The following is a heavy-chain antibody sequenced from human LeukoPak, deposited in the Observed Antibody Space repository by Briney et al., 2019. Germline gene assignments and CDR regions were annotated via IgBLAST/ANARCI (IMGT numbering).Heavy chain of an antibody. CDR2: IFHSGRT. CDR1: GASISGPNW. Sequence: SRTLSLTCAVSGASISGPNWWAWVRQPPGKGLEWIGEIFHSGRTNYNPSLKRRVTISLDKSNNHFSLTLTSVTAADTAMYYCTYSTYWSYDYWGQGTLVTVSS. D-gene: IGHD1-7*01. V-gene: IGHV4-4*02. CDR3: TYSTYWSYDY. J-gene: IGHJ4*02.